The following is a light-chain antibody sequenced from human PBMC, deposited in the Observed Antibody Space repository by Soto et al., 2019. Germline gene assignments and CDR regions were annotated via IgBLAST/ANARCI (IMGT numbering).Light chain of an antibody. Sequence: EIVLTQSPATLSLSPGERATLSCRASQSLSSYLAWYQQKPGQAPRLLIYDASNRATGIPARFSGSGSGTDFTLTISSLEPEDVAVYYCQQRSNWLTFGGGTKVDIK. J-gene: IGKJ4*02. CDR3: QQRSNWLT. CDR1: QSLSSY. CDR2: DAS. V-gene: IGKV3-11*01.